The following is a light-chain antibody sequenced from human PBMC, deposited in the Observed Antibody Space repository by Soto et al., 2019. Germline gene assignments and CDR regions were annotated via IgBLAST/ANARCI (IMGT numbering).Light chain of an antibody. CDR1: SSDVGAYNY. CDR2: EVN. Sequence: QSVLTQPPSASGSPGQSVTISCTGTSSDVGAYNYVSWYQQHPGKAPKLMVVEVNKRPSGVPDRFSGSKSGNTASLTVSGLQAEDEADYYCSSYAGSNPVVFGGGTKLTVL. V-gene: IGLV2-8*01. CDR3: SSYAGSNPVV. J-gene: IGLJ2*01.